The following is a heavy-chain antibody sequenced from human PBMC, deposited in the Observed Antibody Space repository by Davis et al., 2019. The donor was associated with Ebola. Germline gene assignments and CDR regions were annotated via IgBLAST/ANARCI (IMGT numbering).Heavy chain of an antibody. Sequence: MPSETLSLTCTVSGGSISSGGYYWSWIRQHPGKGLEWIGYIYYSGSTYYNPSLKSRVTISVDTSKNQFSLKLSSVTAADTAVYYCARGNPYSGYDGHWGQGTLVTVSS. J-gene: IGHJ4*02. D-gene: IGHD5-12*01. CDR2: IYYSGST. V-gene: IGHV4-31*03. CDR1: GGSISSGGYY. CDR3: ARGNPYSGYDGH.